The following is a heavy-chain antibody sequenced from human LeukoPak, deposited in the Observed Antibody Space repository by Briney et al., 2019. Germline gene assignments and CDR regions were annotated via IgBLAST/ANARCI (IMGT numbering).Heavy chain of an antibody. J-gene: IGHJ4*02. CDR3: ASRNYDY. CDR2: IYYSGST. V-gene: IGHV4-59*01. CDR1: GGSISSYY. Sequence: PSETLSLTCTVSGGSISSYYWSWIRQPPGKGLEWIGYIYYSGSTNYNPSLKSRVTMSVDTSKNQFSLKLSSVTAADTAVYYCASRNYDYWGQGTLVTVSS. D-gene: IGHD3-3*01.